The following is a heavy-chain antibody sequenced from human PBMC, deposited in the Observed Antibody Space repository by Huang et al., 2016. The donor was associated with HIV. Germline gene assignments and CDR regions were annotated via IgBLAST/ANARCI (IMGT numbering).Heavy chain of an antibody. CDR2: SNSDGSIT. Sequence: EVQLVESGGGLVQPGGSLRLSCAASGFSIRSYWMHWVRQAPGKGVVWVSRSNSDGSITSYADAVKGRFTISRDNAKNTLYLQMNSLRAEDTAVYYCARDPRIQSWLNFFDYWGQGTLVSVSS. V-gene: IGHV3-74*01. J-gene: IGHJ4*02. CDR3: ARDPRIQSWLNFFDY. CDR1: GFSIRSYW. D-gene: IGHD3-22*01.